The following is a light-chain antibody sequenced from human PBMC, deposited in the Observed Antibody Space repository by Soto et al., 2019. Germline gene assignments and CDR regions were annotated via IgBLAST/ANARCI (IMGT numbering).Light chain of an antibody. V-gene: IGLV2-23*02. Sequence: QSALTQPASVSGSPGQSITISCTGTSSDVGSYNLVSWYQQHPGKAPKLMIYEVSKQPSGVSNRFSGSKSGNTASLTISGLQAEDEADYYCCSYAGSSTFPYVFGTGTKVTVL. CDR2: EVS. J-gene: IGLJ1*01. CDR1: SSDVGSYNL. CDR3: CSYAGSSTFPYV.